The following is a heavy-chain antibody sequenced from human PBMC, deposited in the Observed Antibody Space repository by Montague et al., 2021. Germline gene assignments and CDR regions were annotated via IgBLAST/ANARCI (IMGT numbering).Heavy chain of an antibody. V-gene: IGHV6-1*01. CDR1: GDSVSSVEAR. CDR3: ARGWQKRFDP. Sequence: CAISGDSVSSVEARCSWVRQSPERHLEWLGMTYYMLERYNEYATSVKSRITVNPDTSKNQFSLLLNSVTPEDTAVYYCARGWQKRFDPWGQGTLVTVS. D-gene: IGHD5-24*01. J-gene: IGHJ5*02. CDR2: TYYMLERYN.